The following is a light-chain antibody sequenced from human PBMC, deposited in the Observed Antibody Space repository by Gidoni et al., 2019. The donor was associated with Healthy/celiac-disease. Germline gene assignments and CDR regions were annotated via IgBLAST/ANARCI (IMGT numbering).Light chain of an antibody. CDR3: QQYDNLPR. CDR2: DAS. J-gene: IGKJ3*01. Sequence: DIQMTQSPSSLSASVGDRVTITCQASQDISNYLNWYQQKPGKAPKLLIYDASNLETGVPSRFSGSGSGTYFTFTISSLQPEDIATYYCQQYDNLPRFGPGTKVDIK. CDR1: QDISNY. V-gene: IGKV1-33*01.